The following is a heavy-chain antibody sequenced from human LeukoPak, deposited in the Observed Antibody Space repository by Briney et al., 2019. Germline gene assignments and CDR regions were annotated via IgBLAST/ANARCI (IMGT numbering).Heavy chain of an antibody. CDR2: ISGSGGST. CDR1: GFTFSSYA. Sequence: GGSLRLSCAASGFTFSSYAMSWVRQAPGKGLEWVSAISGSGGSTYYADSVEGRFTISRDNSKNTLYLQMNSLRAEDTAVYYCAKDQTLGYCSGGSCYPYYYYGMDVWGQGTTVTVSS. CDR3: AKDQTLGYCSGGSCYPYYYYGMDV. J-gene: IGHJ6*02. V-gene: IGHV3-23*01. D-gene: IGHD2-15*01.